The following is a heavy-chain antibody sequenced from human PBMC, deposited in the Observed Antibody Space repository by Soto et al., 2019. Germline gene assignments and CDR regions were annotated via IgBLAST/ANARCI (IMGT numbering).Heavy chain of an antibody. Sequence: QVQLVQSVAEVKKPGASVKVSCKASGYTFTNYGISWVRQAPGQGLEWMAWISAHNGTTDYAQKLQGRVTVTRDTSTSTAYMELRSLRSDDTAVYYCARGRYGDYWGQGALVTVSS. CDR1: GYTFTNYG. J-gene: IGHJ4*02. CDR2: ISAHNGTT. D-gene: IGHD1-1*01. V-gene: IGHV1-18*01. CDR3: ARGRYGDY.